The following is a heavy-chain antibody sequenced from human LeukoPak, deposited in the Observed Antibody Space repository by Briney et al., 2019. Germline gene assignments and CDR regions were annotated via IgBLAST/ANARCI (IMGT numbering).Heavy chain of an antibody. CDR1: GYSFTSYW. D-gene: IGHD3-22*01. CDR2: IYPGDSDT. J-gene: IGHJ3*02. CDR3: ARRVWNYYDSSGYQDAFDI. Sequence: GESLKISCKGSGYSFTSYWIGWVRQMPGKGLEWMGIIYPGDSDTRYSPSFQGQVTISADKSISTAYLQWSSLKASDTAMYYCARRVWNYYDSSGYQDAFDIWGQGTMVTVSS. V-gene: IGHV5-51*01.